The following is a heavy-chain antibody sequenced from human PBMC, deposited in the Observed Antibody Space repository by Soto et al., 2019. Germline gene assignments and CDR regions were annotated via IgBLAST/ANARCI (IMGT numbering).Heavy chain of an antibody. CDR1: GFSLSTSGVG. CDR2: IYWDDDK. D-gene: IGHD6-13*01. Sequence: SGPTLVNPTQTLTLTCTFSGFSLSTSGVGVGWIRQPPGKALEWLALIYWDDDKRYSPSLKSRLTITKDTSKNQVVLTMTNMDPVDTATYYCARIPCIAAAGKALWVYWGQGTLVTVSS. J-gene: IGHJ4*02. CDR3: ARIPCIAAAGKALWVY. V-gene: IGHV2-5*02.